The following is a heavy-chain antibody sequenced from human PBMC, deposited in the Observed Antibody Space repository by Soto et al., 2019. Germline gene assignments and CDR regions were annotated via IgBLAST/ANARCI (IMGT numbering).Heavy chain of an antibody. CDR2: ISTYNENM. D-gene: IGHD5-18*01. CDR1: GSPFTSNG. Sequence: SSVKVSCKVSGSPFTSNGIGWVRQAPGQGLEWMGWISTYNENMDTAPQLQGRLTMTTDTSTKTAYMELTNLKLDDTALYYCDYFGGYSTGDYSFDFRGQGTSVIVSS. V-gene: IGHV1-18*04. CDR3: DYFGGYSTGDYSFDF. J-gene: IGHJ4*02.